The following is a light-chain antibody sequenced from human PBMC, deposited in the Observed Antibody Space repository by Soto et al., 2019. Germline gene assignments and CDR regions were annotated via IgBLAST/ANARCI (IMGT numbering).Light chain of an antibody. Sequence: EIVLTQSPGTLSLSPGERATLSCSASQSGSSSYLAWYQQKPGQAPRLLIYGASSRATGIPDRFSGSGSGTDFTLTISRLEPEDFAVYYCLQYGSSSYTFGQGTKLEIK. CDR2: GAS. CDR3: LQYGSSSYT. CDR1: QSGSSSY. J-gene: IGKJ2*01. V-gene: IGKV3-20*01.